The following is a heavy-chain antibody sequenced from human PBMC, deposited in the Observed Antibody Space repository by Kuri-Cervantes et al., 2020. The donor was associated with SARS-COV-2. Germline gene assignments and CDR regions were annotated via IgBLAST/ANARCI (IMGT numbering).Heavy chain of an antibody. D-gene: IGHD6-19*01. CDR2: INPNSGGT. V-gene: IGHV1-2*02. CDR1: GYTFTGYY. CDR3: ARDVAVAGRRWYYYYYYYMDV. J-gene: IGHJ6*03. Sequence: ASVKVSCKASGYTFTGYYMHWVRQAPGQGLEWMGWINPNSGGTNYAQKFQGRVTMTRDTSISTAYMELGRLRSDDTAVYYCARDVAVAGRRWYYYYYYYMDVWGRGTTVTVSS.